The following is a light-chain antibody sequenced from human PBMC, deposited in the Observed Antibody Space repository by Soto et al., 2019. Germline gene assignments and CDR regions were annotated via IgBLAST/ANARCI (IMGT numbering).Light chain of an antibody. J-gene: IGKJ4*01. V-gene: IGKV1-5*03. CDR1: QSISNW. Sequence: DIQMTQSPSTLSASVGDRVTITCRASQSISNWLAWYQQKPGKAPKLLIYKASSLESGVPSRFSGSGSGTEFTLTISSLQPDDFATYYCQQYDTFLTFGGRTTVDIK. CDR3: QQYDTFLT. CDR2: KAS.